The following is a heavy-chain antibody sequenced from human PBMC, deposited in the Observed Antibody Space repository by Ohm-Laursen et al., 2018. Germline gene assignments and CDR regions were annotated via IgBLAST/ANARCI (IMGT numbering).Heavy chain of an antibody. V-gene: IGHV3-21*01. CDR2: ISSSSSYI. CDR3: ARDSSSSFYYCGMDV. CDR1: GFTFSSYS. Sequence: SLRLSCAASGFTFSSYSMIWVRQAPGKGLEWVSSISSSSSYIYYADSVKGRFTISRDNAKNSLYLQMNSLRAEDTAVYYCARDSSSSFYYCGMDVWGQGTTVTVSS. D-gene: IGHD6-6*01. J-gene: IGHJ6*02.